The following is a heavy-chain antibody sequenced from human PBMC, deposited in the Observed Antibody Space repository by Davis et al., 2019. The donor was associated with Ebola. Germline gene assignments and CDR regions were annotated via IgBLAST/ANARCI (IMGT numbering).Heavy chain of an antibody. J-gene: IGHJ2*01. CDR1: GFTVSSTY. D-gene: IGHD2-21*02. CDR2: ISRSSNYI. V-gene: IGHV3-21*01. Sequence: GGSLRLSCAASGFTVSSTYMNWVRQAPGKGLEWVSFISRSSNYIYYADSVKGRFTVSRDNAKNSLYLQMNSLRAEDTAVYYCVRDPALVVTGGGWFFGLWGRGTLVTVSS. CDR3: VRDPALVVTGGGWFFGL.